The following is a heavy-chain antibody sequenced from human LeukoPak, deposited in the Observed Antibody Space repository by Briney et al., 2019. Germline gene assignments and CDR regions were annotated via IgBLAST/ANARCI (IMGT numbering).Heavy chain of an antibody. CDR2: INHSGST. D-gene: IGHD6-13*01. V-gene: IGHV4-34*01. CDR1: GGSFSGYY. J-gene: IGHJ4*02. CDR3: ARGPGTWYYY. Sequence: WETLSLTCAVYGGSFSGYYWSWIRQPPGKGLEWIGEINHSGSTNYNPSLKSRVNISIDTSKDQFSLKLSSVTAADTALYYCARGPGTWYYYWGQGTLVTVSS.